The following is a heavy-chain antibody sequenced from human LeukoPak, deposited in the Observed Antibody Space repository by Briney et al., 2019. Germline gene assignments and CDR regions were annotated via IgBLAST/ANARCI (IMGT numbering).Heavy chain of an antibody. J-gene: IGHJ3*02. Sequence: SVKVSCKASGGTFSGYAISWVRQAPGQGLEWMGRIIPIFGTANYAQKFQGRVTITTDESTSTAYMELSSLRSEDTAVYYCARDVGDCSSTSCYAGDAFDIWGQGTMVTVSS. CDR1: GGTFSGYA. V-gene: IGHV1-69*05. CDR3: ARDVGDCSSTSCYAGDAFDI. D-gene: IGHD2-2*01. CDR2: IIPIFGTA.